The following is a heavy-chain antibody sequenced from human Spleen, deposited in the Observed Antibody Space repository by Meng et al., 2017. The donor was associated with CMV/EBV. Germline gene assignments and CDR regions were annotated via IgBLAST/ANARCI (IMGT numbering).Heavy chain of an antibody. J-gene: IGHJ6*02. V-gene: IGHV1-2*02. Sequence: HWVRQAPGQGLEWKGWLNPNSGGTNYAQKFQGRVTMTRDTSISTAYMELSRLRSDDTAVYYCARDVTYYDFWSGVHYYYYYGMDVWGQGTTVTVSS. D-gene: IGHD3-3*01. CDR3: ARDVTYYDFWSGVHYYYYYGMDV. CDR2: LNPNSGGT.